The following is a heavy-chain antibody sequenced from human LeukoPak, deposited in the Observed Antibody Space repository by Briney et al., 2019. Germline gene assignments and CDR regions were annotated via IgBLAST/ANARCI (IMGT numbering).Heavy chain of an antibody. D-gene: IGHD3-10*01. Sequence: PGGSLRLSCAASGFTFSSYGMHWVRQAPGKRLEWVAVISYDGSNKYYADSVKGRFTISRDNSKNTLYLQMNSLRAEDTAVYYCAKGDYGSGSSYHYWGQGTLVTVSS. CDR1: GFTFSSYG. V-gene: IGHV3-30*18. CDR2: ISYDGSNK. J-gene: IGHJ4*02. CDR3: AKGDYGSGSSYHY.